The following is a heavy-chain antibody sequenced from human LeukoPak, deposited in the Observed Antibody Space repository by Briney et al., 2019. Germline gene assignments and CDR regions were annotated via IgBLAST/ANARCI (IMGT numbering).Heavy chain of an antibody. D-gene: IGHD2-2*01. CDR2: IYTSGST. CDR3: ARDNVVVPAENYYGMDV. V-gene: IGHV4-4*07. Sequence: SETLSLTCTVSGGSISSYYWSWIRQPAGKGLEWIGRIYTSGSTNYNPSLKSRVTMSVDTSKNQFSLKLSSVTAADTAVYYCARDNVVVPAENYYGMDVWGQGTTVTVSS. CDR1: GGSISSYY. J-gene: IGHJ6*02.